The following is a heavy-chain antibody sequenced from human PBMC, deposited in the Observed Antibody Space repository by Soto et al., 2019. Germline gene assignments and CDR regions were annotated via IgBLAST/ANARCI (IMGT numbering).Heavy chain of an antibody. D-gene: IGHD3-9*01. CDR1: GFTFSNAW. V-gene: IGHV3-15*01. CDR2: IKSKTDGGTT. J-gene: IGHJ4*02. CDR3: TTAVPFDYDILTAYDRYYFDY. Sequence: TGGSLRLSCAASGFTFSNAWMSWVRQAPGKGLEWVGRIKSKTDGGTTDYAAPVKGRFTISRDDSKNTLYLQMNSLKTEDTAVYYCTTAVPFDYDILTAYDRYYFDYWGQGTLVTVSS.